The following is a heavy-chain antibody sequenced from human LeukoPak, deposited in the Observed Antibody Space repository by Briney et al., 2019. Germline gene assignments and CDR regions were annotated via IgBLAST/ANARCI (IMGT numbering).Heavy chain of an antibody. CDR1: GFTFSSYA. D-gene: IGHD4-17*01. J-gene: IGHJ4*02. CDR3: AKWWGMTTHIFDY. CDR2: ISGSGGSA. V-gene: IGHV3-23*01. Sequence: GGSLRLSCAASGFTFSSYAMSWVRQAPGKGLEWVSAISGSGGSAYYADSVKGRFTISRDNSKNTLYLQMNSLRAEDTAVYYCAKWWGMTTHIFDYWGQGTLVTVSS.